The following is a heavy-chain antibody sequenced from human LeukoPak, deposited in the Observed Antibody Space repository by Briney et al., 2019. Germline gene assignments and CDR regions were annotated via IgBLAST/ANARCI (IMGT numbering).Heavy chain of an antibody. Sequence: GGSLRLSCAASGFTLSSYGMHWVRQAPGKGLEWVAFIRYDGSNKYYADSVKGRFTISRDNSENTLWLQMTSLRAEDTAAYYCAKAPVRGVISHLDYWGQGTLVTVSS. V-gene: IGHV3-30*02. CDR3: AKAPVRGVISHLDY. CDR1: GFTLSSYG. CDR2: IRYDGSNK. J-gene: IGHJ4*02. D-gene: IGHD3-10*01.